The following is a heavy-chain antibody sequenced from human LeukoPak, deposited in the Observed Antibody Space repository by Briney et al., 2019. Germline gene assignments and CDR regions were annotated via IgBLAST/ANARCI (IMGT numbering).Heavy chain of an antibody. V-gene: IGHV3-23*01. Sequence: PGGSLRLSCAASGFTFSSYAMSWVRQAPGKGLEWVSAISGSGGSTYYADSVKGRFTISRDNSKNTLYLQMNSLRAEDTAVYYCAKGLARPLTTVNVNAFDIWGQGTMVTVSS. J-gene: IGHJ3*02. D-gene: IGHD4-11*01. CDR2: ISGSGGST. CDR3: AKGLARPLTTVNVNAFDI. CDR1: GFTFSSYA.